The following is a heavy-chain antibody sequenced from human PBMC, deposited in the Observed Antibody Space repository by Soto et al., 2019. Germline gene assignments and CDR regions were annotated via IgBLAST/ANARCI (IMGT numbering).Heavy chain of an antibody. CDR3: ARGGWPGSGVAWSSGWYHNWFDP. J-gene: IGHJ5*02. CDR2: IIPIFGTA. CDR1: GGTFSSYA. D-gene: IGHD6-19*01. Sequence: ASVKVSCKASGGTFSSYAISWVRQAPGQGLEWMGGIIPIFGTANYAQKFQGRVTITADESTSTAYMELSSLRSEDTAVYYCARGGWPGSGVAWSSGWYHNWFDPWGQGTLVTVSS. V-gene: IGHV1-69*13.